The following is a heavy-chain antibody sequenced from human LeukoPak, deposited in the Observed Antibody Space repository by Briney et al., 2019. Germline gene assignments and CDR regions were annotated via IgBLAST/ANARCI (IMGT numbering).Heavy chain of an antibody. D-gene: IGHD6-13*01. CDR2: ISAYNGNT. Sequence: APVKVSCKASGYTFTCYGISWVRQAPEQGLEWMGWISAYNGNTNYAQKLQGRVTMTTDTSTSTAYMELRSLRSDDTAVYYCARDWGSRPEDWGQGTLVTVSS. CDR3: ARDWGSRPED. V-gene: IGHV1-18*01. CDR1: GYTFTCYG. J-gene: IGHJ4*02.